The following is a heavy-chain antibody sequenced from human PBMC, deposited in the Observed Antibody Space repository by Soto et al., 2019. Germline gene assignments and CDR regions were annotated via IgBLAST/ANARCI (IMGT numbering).Heavy chain of an antibody. Sequence: QITLTESGPTLVKPTQTLTLTCTFSGFSFSASGGGVGWIRQPPGKALEWLALIYWDDDKRYSPSLKSRLTISKDTPKNQVVLTMTNMDPVDTATYYCAQRRDGNNYCDYWGEGTLVTVSS. CDR3: AQRRDGNNYCDY. CDR1: GFSFSASGGG. V-gene: IGHV2-5*02. CDR2: IYWDDDK. J-gene: IGHJ4*02.